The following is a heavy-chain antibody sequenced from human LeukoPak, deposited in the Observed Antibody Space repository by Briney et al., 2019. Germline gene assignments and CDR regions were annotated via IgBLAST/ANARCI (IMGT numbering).Heavy chain of an antibody. D-gene: IGHD4-23*01. CDR3: ARDDYGGNTGVDI. J-gene: IGHJ3*02. Sequence: GGSLRLSCAASGFTFSSYWMSWVRQAPGKGLEWVANIKQDGSEKYYVDSVKGRFTISRDNAKNSLYLQMNSLRAEDTAVYYCARDDYGGNTGVDIRGQGTMVTVSS. CDR2: IKQDGSEK. V-gene: IGHV3-7*01. CDR1: GFTFSSYW.